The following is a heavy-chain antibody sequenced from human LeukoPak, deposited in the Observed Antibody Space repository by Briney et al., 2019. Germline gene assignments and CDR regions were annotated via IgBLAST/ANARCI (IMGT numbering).Heavy chain of an antibody. CDR2: ISYDGSNK. Sequence: GGSLRLSCAASGFTFSNYGMHWVRQAPGKGLEEVAVISYDGSNKYYADSVKGRFTISRDNSKHTLYLQMNSLRAEDTAVYYCAKEGSDAFDIWGQGTMVTVSS. J-gene: IGHJ3*02. CDR3: AKEGSDAFDI. V-gene: IGHV3-30*18. CDR1: GFTFSNYG.